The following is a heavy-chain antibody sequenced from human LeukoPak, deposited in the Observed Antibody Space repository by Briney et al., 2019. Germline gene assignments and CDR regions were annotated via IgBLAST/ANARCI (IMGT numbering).Heavy chain of an antibody. CDR3: ARSGSGTDAFDI. J-gene: IGHJ3*02. D-gene: IGHD3-10*01. CDR2: IYYSGST. Sequence: SETLSLTCTVSGGSISSSSYYWGWIRQPPGKGLEWIGSIYYSGSTYYNPSLKSRVTISVDTSKNQFSLKLSSVTAADTAVYYRARSGSGTDAFDIWGQGTMVTVSS. V-gene: IGHV4-39*07. CDR1: GGSISSSSYY.